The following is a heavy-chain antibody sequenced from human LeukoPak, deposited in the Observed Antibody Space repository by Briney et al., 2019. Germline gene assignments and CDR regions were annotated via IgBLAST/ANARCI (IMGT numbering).Heavy chain of an antibody. Sequence: GASVKVSCKASGYTFTSYGISWVRQAPGQGLEWMGWISAYNGNTNYAQKLQGRVTMTTNTSTSTAYMELRGLKSDDTAIYYCARRHSGNYYFDYWGQGTLVTVSS. CDR2: ISAYNGNT. D-gene: IGHD1-26*01. CDR3: ARRHSGNYYFDY. CDR1: GYTFTSYG. J-gene: IGHJ4*02. V-gene: IGHV1-18*01.